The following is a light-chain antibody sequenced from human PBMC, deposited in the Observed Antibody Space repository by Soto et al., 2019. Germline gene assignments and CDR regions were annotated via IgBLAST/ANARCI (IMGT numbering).Light chain of an antibody. V-gene: IGKV3-20*01. CDR1: QSVSSNY. CDR2: GTS. CDR3: QQYGSAPNT. Sequence: EIVLTQSPGSLSLSPGERATLSCRASQSVSSNYLAWYQQKPGQAPRLVLYGTSTRATGIPDRSSGEGSVTDFPLTISGREPEVFAVYYCQQYGSAPNTFGKGTKLEIK. J-gene: IGKJ2*01.